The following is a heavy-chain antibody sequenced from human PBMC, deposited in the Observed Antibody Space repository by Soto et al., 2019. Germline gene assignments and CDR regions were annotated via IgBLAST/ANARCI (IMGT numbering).Heavy chain of an antibody. Sequence: ASETLSLTCTVSGGSISDYYWSWIRQPPGKGLEWIGYVHYSGSTNYNPSFHTRVTISVDKSKNQFALKLTSVTAADTAVYYCAREVRDGTTWYFDYWGQGTLVTVSS. CDR3: AREVRDGTTWYFDY. CDR2: VHYSGST. CDR1: GGSISDYY. J-gene: IGHJ4*02. V-gene: IGHV4-59*01. D-gene: IGHD2-21*01.